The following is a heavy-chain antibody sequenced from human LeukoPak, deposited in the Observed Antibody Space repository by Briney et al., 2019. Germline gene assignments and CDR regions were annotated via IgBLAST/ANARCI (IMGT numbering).Heavy chain of an antibody. D-gene: IGHD3-3*01. CDR3: ARHSTPLRFSNWFDP. CDR1: GGSISSSTYY. CDR2: IYYSGST. J-gene: IGHJ5*02. V-gene: IGHV4-39*01. Sequence: SETLSLTCTVSGGSISSSTYYWGWIRQPPAKGLEWIGSIYYSGSTHYNPSLKSRVTMSVDTSKNQFSLKLSSVTAADTAVYYCARHSTPLRFSNWFDPWGQGTLVTVSS.